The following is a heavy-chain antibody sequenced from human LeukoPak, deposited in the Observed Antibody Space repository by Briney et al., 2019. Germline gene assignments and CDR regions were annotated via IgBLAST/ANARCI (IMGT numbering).Heavy chain of an antibody. Sequence: PGGSLRLSCSASGFTFSSYAMHWVRRAPGKGLEYVSAISSNGGTTYYADSVKGRFTISRDNSKNTLYLQMSSLRGEDTAVYYCVKGRTAVTGRGGSDYWGQGTLVTVSS. J-gene: IGHJ4*02. CDR2: ISSNGGTT. CDR3: VKGRTAVTGRGGSDY. D-gene: IGHD6-13*01. V-gene: IGHV3-64D*06. CDR1: GFTFSSYA.